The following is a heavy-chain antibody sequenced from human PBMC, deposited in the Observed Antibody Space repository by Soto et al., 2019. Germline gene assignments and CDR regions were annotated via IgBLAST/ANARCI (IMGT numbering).Heavy chain of an antibody. CDR2: ISGSGGST. Sequence: EVQLLESGGGLVQPGGSLRLSCAASGFTFSSYAMSWVRQAPGKGLDWVSAISGSGGSTYYADSVQGRFTISRDNSKNTLYLQMNSLRAEDTAVYYCAKQDIVVVPALSAFDYWGQGTLVTVSS. CDR1: GFTFSSYA. J-gene: IGHJ4*02. V-gene: IGHV3-23*01. D-gene: IGHD2-2*01. CDR3: AKQDIVVVPALSAFDY.